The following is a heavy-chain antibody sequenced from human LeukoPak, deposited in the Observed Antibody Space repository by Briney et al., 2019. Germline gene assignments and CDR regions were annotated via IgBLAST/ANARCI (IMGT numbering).Heavy chain of an antibody. J-gene: IGHJ6*03. D-gene: IGHD3-10*01. V-gene: IGHV4-34*01. CDR2: INHSGST. Sequence: PSETLSLTCAVYGGSFSGYYWSWIRQPPGKGLEWIGEINHSGSTNYNPSLESRVTISVDTSKNQFSLKLSSVTAADTAVYYCARGKRITMVRGPYYYYMDVWGKGTTVTVSS. CDR1: GGSFSGYY. CDR3: ARGKRITMVRGPYYYYMDV.